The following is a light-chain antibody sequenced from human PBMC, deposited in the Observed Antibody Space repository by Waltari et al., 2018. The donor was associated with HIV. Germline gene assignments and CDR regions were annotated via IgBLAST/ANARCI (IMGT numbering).Light chain of an antibody. CDR3: QVYNSRSAFLCA. CDR1: SVDFKS. V-gene: IGLV3-21*02. J-gene: IGLJ1*01. Sequence: SHVLPQPPSVSVAVGQTATISCEGNSVDFKSVHWYQRRPGQAPVLVIYDNSDRPAGIPERFSGSNSGNTATLTISRVEAGDEADYFCQVYNSRSAFLCAFGSGTTVTVL. CDR2: DNS.